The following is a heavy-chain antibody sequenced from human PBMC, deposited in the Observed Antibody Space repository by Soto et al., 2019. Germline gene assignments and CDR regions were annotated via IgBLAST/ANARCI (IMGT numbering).Heavy chain of an antibody. CDR3: ARDNPGLYSEHESTWFDH. V-gene: IGHV3-9*01. D-gene: IGHD1-26*01. CDR2: INWDSGKI. J-gene: IGHJ5*02. Sequence: GGSLRLSCAASGFTIDTYAMHWVRQAPGKGLEWVAGINWDSGKIGYADSVRGRFSISRDNAKNSLYLQMSSLKPEDTAFYFCARDNPGLYSEHESTWFDHWGPGTLVTVSS. CDR1: GFTIDTYA.